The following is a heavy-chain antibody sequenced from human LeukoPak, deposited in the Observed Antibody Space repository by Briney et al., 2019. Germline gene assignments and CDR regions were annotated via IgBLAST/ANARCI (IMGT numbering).Heavy chain of an antibody. CDR3: AKAHCSSTSCSRAYY. D-gene: IGHD2-2*01. Sequence: GGSLRLSCAASGFTFTRDAIAWIRQAPGKGLEWVSAIDGSGGTTFYADSVKGRVTISRVQSTNTVYLQMNSLRADDTAVYYCAKAHCSSTSCSRAYYWGQRPLVTVSS. J-gene: IGHJ4*02. V-gene: IGHV3-23*01. CDR2: IDGSGGTT. CDR1: GFTFTRDA.